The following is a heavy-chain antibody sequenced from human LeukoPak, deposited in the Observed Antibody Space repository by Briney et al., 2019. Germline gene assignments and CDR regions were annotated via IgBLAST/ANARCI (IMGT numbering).Heavy chain of an antibody. J-gene: IGHJ4*02. CDR2: IWYDGSNK. Sequence: PGRSLRLSCAASGFTFSSYGMHWVRQAPGKGLEWVAFIWYDGSNKYYVDSVKGRFTVSRDNAKSSLYLQMDSLRDGDTAVYYCTRGRPGHYYDYWAREPWSPSPQ. D-gene: IGHD7-27*01. CDR1: GFTFSSYG. CDR3: TRGRPGHYYDY. V-gene: IGHV3-33*01.